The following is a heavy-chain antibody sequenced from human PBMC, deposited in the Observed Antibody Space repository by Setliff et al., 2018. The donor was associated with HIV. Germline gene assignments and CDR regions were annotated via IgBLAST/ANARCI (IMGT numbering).Heavy chain of an antibody. CDR3: ARDSGSTWYASSRSDY. CDR1: GFTFSTFA. D-gene: IGHD6-13*01. CDR2: IWYDGSNK. J-gene: IGHJ4*02. V-gene: IGHV3-33*08. Sequence: GGSLRLSCVASGFTFSTFAMHWVRQAPGKGLEWVAVIWYDGSNKYYADSVKGRFTISRDNSKNTLYLEMNNLRAEDTAVYYCARDSGSTWYASSRSDYWGQGTLVTVSS.